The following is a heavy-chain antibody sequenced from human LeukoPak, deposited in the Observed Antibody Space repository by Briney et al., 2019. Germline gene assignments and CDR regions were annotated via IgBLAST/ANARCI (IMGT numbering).Heavy chain of an antibody. J-gene: IGHJ4*02. CDR1: GYNLSNYW. CDR3: ARQDRSMAAFEY. D-gene: IGHD3-22*01. Sequence: RGESLKISCKSFGYNLSNYWIGWVRQMPGKGLEWMGITYPGDSDTRYSPSFQGQVTISADKSISTAYLQWSSLKASDTAIYYCARQDRSMAAFEYWGQGALVTVSS. V-gene: IGHV5-51*01. CDR2: TYPGDSDT.